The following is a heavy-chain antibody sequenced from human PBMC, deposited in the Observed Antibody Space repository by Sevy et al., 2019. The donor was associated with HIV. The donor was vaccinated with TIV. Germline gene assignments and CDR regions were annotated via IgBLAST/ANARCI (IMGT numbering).Heavy chain of an antibody. J-gene: IGHJ5*02. CDR1: GFTFSTYS. CDR2: ISRTSTTT. V-gene: IGHV3-48*02. Sequence: GGSLRLSCKASGFTFSTYSMHWVRQAPGKGLEWVSSISRTSTTTYYEDSAKGRFTISVENAKNSLYLQMNSLRDEDTAVYYCAREAYYYDSREENWFDPWGQGTLVTVSS. D-gene: IGHD3-22*01. CDR3: AREAYYYDSREENWFDP.